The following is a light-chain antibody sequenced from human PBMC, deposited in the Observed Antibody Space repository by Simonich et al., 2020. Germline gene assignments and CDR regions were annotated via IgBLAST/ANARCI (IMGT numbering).Light chain of an antibody. V-gene: IGKV1-39*01. J-gene: IGKJ2*01. CDR1: QSISSY. CDR2: AAS. Sequence: DIQMTQSPSSLSASVGDRVTITCRASQSISSYLNWYQQKPGKAPKLLIYAASSLQSVFPSRFSGSGSGTDFTLTISSLQPEDFATYYCQQLNSYPYTFGQGTKLEIK. CDR3: QQLNSYPYT.